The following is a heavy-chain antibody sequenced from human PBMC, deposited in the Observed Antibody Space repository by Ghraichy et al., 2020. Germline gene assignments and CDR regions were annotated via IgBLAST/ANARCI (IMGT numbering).Heavy chain of an antibody. V-gene: IGHV3-7*01. CDR2: IKQDGSEK. Sequence: GGSLRLSCAASGFTFSSYWMSWVRQAPGKGLEWVANIKQDGSEKYYVDSVKGRFTISRDNAKNSLYLQMNSLRAEDTAVYYCARGAAGNALDQYYDFWSGYYGRTATSSPYYMDVWGKGTTVTVSS. D-gene: IGHD3-3*01. CDR1: GFTFSSYW. J-gene: IGHJ6*03. CDR3: ARGAAGNALDQYYDFWSGYYGRTATSSPYYMDV.